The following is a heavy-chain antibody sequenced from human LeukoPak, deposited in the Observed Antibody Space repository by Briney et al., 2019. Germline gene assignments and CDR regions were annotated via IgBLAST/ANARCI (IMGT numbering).Heavy chain of an antibody. D-gene: IGHD3-10*01. J-gene: IGHJ4*02. CDR3: ARGRYSGLGSPVDY. V-gene: IGHV4-34*01. Sequence: SETLSLTCAVYGGSFSGYYWSWIRQPPGKGLEWIGEINHSGSTNYNPSLKSRVTISVDTSKNQFSLKLSSVTAADTAVYYCARGRYSGLGSPVDYWGQGTLVTVSS. CDR2: INHSGST. CDR1: GGSFSGYY.